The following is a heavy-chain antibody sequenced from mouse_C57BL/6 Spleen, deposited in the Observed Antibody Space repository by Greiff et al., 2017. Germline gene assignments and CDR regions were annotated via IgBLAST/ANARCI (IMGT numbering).Heavy chain of an antibody. Sequence: QVQLLQPGAELVKPGASVKMSCTASGYTFTSYWITWVRQGPGQGLEWIGDIYPGSGSTNYNEKFKSKATLTVDTSSNTAYMQLSSLTSEDSAVYYCARERNYYGLDYWGQGTTLTVSS. CDR1: GYTFTSYW. CDR3: ARERNYYGLDY. CDR2: IYPGSGST. V-gene: IGHV1-55*01. D-gene: IGHD1-2*01. J-gene: IGHJ2*01.